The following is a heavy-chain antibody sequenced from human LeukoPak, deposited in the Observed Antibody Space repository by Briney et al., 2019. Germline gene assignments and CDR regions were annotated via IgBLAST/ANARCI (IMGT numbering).Heavy chain of an antibody. CDR3: AKDSSSYDWGYMDV. D-gene: IGHD3-22*01. CDR2: IGGSDGGT. CDR1: GFTFSTYA. Sequence: GGSLRLSCAASGFTFSTYAMSWVRQAPGKGLEWVTLIGGSDGGTRYADSVKGRFTISRDNSKNTLYLEMNSLRAEDTAVYYCAKDSSSYDWGYMDVWGKGTTVTISS. V-gene: IGHV3-23*01. J-gene: IGHJ6*03.